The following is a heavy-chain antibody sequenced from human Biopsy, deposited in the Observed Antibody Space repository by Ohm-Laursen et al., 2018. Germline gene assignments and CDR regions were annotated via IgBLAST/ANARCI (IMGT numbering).Heavy chain of an antibody. CDR2: IYYGETT. J-gene: IGHJ6*02. V-gene: IGHV4-39*01. Sequence: GTLSLTCPVSGGPFGINSHYWIWIRQPPGKGLEWIASIYYGETTHYNASLQGRVTISVDQPKNQFSLRLTSVTAADTAVYYCSKRDLSGTSPVWGQGTTVTVSS. D-gene: IGHD1-26*01. CDR1: GGPFGINSHY. CDR3: SKRDLSGTSPV.